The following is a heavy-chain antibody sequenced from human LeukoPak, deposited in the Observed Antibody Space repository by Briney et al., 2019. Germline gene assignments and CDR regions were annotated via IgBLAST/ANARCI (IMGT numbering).Heavy chain of an antibody. V-gene: IGHV1-2*02. Sequence: ASVKVSCKASGYTFTGYYMHWVRQAPGQGLEWMGWINPNSGGTNYAQKFQGRVTMTRDTSISTAYMELSRLRSDDTAVYYCAREYCSSTSCYACFDYWGQGTLVTVSS. CDR2: INPNSGGT. CDR1: GYTFTGYY. CDR3: AREYCSSTSCYACFDY. J-gene: IGHJ4*02. D-gene: IGHD2-2*01.